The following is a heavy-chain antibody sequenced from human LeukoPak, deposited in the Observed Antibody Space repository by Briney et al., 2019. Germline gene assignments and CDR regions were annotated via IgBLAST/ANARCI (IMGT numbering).Heavy chain of an antibody. J-gene: IGHJ4*02. CDR3: ARDGYDSSGHRYYFDY. Sequence: ASVKVSCKASGYTFTGYYMHWVRQAPGQGLEWMGWINPNSGGTNYAQKFQGRVTMTRATSISTAYMELSRLRSDDTAVYYCARDGYDSSGHRYYFDYWGQGTLVTVSS. V-gene: IGHV1-2*02. CDR1: GYTFTGYY. D-gene: IGHD3-22*01. CDR2: INPNSGGT.